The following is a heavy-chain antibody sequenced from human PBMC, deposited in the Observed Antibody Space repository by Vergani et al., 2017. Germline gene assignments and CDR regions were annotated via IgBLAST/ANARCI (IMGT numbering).Heavy chain of an antibody. Sequence: QVQLQQWGAGLLKPSETLSLTCAVYGGSFSGYYWSWIRQPPGKGLEWIGEINHSGSTNYNPSLKSRVTISVDTSKNQFSLKLSSVTAADTAVYYCARNRLFYCSSTSCHTLGYYYYGMDVWGQGTTVTVSS. CDR2: INHSGST. CDR3: ARNRLFYCSSTSCHTLGYYYYGMDV. J-gene: IGHJ6*02. D-gene: IGHD2-2*02. CDR1: GGSFSGYY. V-gene: IGHV4-34*01.